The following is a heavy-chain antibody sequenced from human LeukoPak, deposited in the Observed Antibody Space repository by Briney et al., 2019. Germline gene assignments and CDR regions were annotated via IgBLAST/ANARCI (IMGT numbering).Heavy chain of an antibody. V-gene: IGHV3-23*01. CDR2: ISGNGGKT. CDR1: GFAFSTYA. CDR3: AKDLSYGLDY. J-gene: IGHJ4*02. Sequence: HPGGSLRLSCAASGFAFSTYAMSWVRQAPGKGLEWVSHISGNGGKTFYADSVKGRFTISRDNSRNTLFLQMNSLRVEDTAVYYCAKDLSYGLDYWGQGTLVIVSS. D-gene: IGHD5-18*01.